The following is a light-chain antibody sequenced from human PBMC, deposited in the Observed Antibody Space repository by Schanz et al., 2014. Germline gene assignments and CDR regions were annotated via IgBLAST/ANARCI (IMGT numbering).Light chain of an antibody. CDR3: QQRSNWPFT. V-gene: IGKV3-11*01. J-gene: IGKJ5*01. Sequence: EIVLTQSPGTLSLSPGERATLSCRASESLNSRFLAWYQQKPGQAPRLLIYDASNRATGIPARFSGSGSGTDFTLTISSREPEDFAVYYCQQRSNWPFTFGQGTRLEIK. CDR1: ESLNSRF. CDR2: DAS.